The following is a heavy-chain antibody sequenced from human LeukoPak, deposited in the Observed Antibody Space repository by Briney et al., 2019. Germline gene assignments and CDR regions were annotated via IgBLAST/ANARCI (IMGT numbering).Heavy chain of an antibody. J-gene: IGHJ3*02. CDR2: ISSSSSYI. Sequence: GGSLRLSCAASGFTFSSYSMNWVRQAPGKGLEWVSSISSSSSYIYYADSVKGRFTISRAKAKNSLYLQMNSLRAEDTAVYYCARDISPAGTEDGFDIWGQGTMVTVSS. CDR1: GFTFSSYS. D-gene: IGHD1-1*01. CDR3: ARDISPAGTEDGFDI. V-gene: IGHV3-21*01.